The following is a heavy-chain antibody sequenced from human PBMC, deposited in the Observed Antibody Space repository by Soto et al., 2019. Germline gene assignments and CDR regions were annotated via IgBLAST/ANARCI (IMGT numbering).Heavy chain of an antibody. CDR2: ISYTGDT. Sequence: QVQLQESGPGLVKPSETLSLTCSVSGGSVSSSSYYWTWIRHPPGQGLEWIAYISYTGDTNYTPPLKSRVTLSIDTSSDRLSLNLRSATAADTAVYYCARDRFVYFTTPGPWSSIDLWGRGTLVTVSS. CDR1: GGSVSSSSYY. J-gene: IGHJ2*01. D-gene: IGHD3-10*01. V-gene: IGHV4-61*01. CDR3: ARDRFVYFTTPGPWSSIDL.